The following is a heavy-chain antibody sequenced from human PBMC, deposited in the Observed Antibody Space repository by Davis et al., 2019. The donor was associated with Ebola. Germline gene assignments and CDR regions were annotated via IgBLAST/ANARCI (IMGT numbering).Heavy chain of an antibody. CDR3: ARDFSIASAGTVDY. V-gene: IGHV1-18*01. Sequence: ASVKVSCKASGYRFISYGISWVRQAPGQGLEWMGWISAYNGHTNYAQKFQGRVTMTTDTSTSTAYMEVRSLRSDDTAVYYCARDFSIASAGTVDYWGQGTLVTVTS. CDR2: ISAYNGHT. CDR1: GYRFISYG. J-gene: IGHJ4*02. D-gene: IGHD6-13*01.